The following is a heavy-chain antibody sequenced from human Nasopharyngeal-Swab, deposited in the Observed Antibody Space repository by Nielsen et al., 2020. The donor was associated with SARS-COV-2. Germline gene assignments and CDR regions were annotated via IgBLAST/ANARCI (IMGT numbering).Heavy chain of an antibody. CDR3: ARVPMDWYFDL. CDR2: LNPNSGGT. CDR1: GYTFTGYY. D-gene: IGHD5-24*01. Sequence: ASVKVSCKASGYTFTGYYIHWVRQAPGQGLEWMGWLNPNSGGTSYAQKFQGWVTMTRDTSISTAYMELSRLRSEDTAVYYCARVPMDWYFDLWGRGTLVTVSS. J-gene: IGHJ2*01. V-gene: IGHV1-2*04.